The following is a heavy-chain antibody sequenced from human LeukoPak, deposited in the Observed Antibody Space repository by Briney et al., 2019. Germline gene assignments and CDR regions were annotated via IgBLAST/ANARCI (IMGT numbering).Heavy chain of an antibody. Sequence: GGSLRLSCAASGFTFSSYWMHWVRQAPGKGLVWVSRINSDGSSTSYADSVKGRLTISGDNAKNTLYLQMNRLRAEDTAVYYCARDPPYYDFWSGYPKNWFDPWGQGTLVTVSS. CDR2: INSDGSST. CDR1: GFTFSSYW. J-gene: IGHJ5*02. V-gene: IGHV3-74*01. CDR3: ARDPPYYDFWSGYPKNWFDP. D-gene: IGHD3-3*01.